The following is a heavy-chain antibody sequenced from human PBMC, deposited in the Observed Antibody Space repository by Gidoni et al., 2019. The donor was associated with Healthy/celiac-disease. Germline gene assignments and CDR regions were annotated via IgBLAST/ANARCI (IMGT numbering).Heavy chain of an antibody. Sequence: EVQLVESGGVLVKPGGSLRLSCAASGFTFSNAWMGWVRQAPGKGLEWVGRIKSKTDGGTTDYAAPVKGRFTISRDDSKNTLYLQMNSLKTEDTAVYYCTTDFYDSSGYPPSYWGQGTLVTVSS. CDR3: TTDFYDSSGYPPSY. D-gene: IGHD3-22*01. CDR2: IKSKTDGGTT. CDR1: GFTFSNAW. V-gene: IGHV3-15*01. J-gene: IGHJ4*02.